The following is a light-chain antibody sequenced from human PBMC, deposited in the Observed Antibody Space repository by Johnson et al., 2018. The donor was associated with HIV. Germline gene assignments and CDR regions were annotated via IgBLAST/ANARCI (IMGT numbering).Light chain of an antibody. CDR3: GTWDSSLSAHYV. CDR1: SSNIGNNY. J-gene: IGLJ1*01. CDR2: EKN. Sequence: QSVLTQPPSVSAAPGQKVTISCSGSSSNIGNNYVSWYQQLPGTAPKLLIYEKNKRPSGIPDRFSASKSGTSATLGITGLQTGDEADYYCGTWDSSLSAHYVFGSGTKVTVI. V-gene: IGLV1-51*02.